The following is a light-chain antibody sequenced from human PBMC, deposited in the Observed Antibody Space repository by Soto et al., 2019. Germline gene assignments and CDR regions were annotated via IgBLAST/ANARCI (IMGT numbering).Light chain of an antibody. Sequence: QSVLTQPASVSGSPGQSITISCTGSSDGIGRYNQVSWYQQHPGKAPKVIIYEGSQRPSGVSNRFSGSKSGNTASLTISGLQAEDEADYYCCSYVGSTTYVFGSGTKGTVL. CDR2: EGS. V-gene: IGLV2-23*01. CDR3: CSYVGSTTYV. CDR1: SDGIGRYNQ. J-gene: IGLJ1*01.